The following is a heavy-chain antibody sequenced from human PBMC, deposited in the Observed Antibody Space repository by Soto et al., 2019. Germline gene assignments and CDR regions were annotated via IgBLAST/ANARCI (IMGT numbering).Heavy chain of an antibody. CDR2: IWYDGSNK. CDR3: ARDHQAYYMDV. J-gene: IGHJ6*03. CDR1: GFTFSSYG. Sequence: SLRLSCAASGFTFSSYGMRWVRQAPGKGLEWVAVIWYDGSNKYYADSVKGRFTISRDNSKNTLYLQMNSLRAEDTAVYYCARDHQAYYMDVWGKGTTVTVSS. V-gene: IGHV3-33*01.